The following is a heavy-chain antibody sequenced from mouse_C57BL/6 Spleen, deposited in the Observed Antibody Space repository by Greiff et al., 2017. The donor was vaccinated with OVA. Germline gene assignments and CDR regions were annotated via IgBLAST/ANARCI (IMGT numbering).Heavy chain of an antibody. D-gene: IGHD2-4*01. J-gene: IGHJ4*01. Sequence: DVMLVESEGGLVQPGSSMKLSCTASGFTFSDYYMAWVRQVPEKGLEWVANINYDGSSTYYLDSLKSRFIISRDNAKNILYLQMSSLKSEDTATYYCARDRRDYDGGNAMDYWGQGTSVTVSS. V-gene: IGHV5-16*01. CDR1: GFTFSDYY. CDR3: ARDRRDYDGGNAMDY. CDR2: INYDGSST.